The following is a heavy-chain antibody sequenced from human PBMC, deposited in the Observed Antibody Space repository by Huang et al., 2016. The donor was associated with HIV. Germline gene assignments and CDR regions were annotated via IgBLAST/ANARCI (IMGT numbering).Heavy chain of an antibody. V-gene: IGHV1-69*06. CDR3: AREARGLGYCSGGNCDWYFDL. CDR1: GGNFTSYA. CDR2: IIPVFGTT. Sequence: QVQLVQSGAEVKKPGSSVKVSCKTSGGNFTSYAINWVRQAPGRGLQWMGGIIPVFGTTYYAQKFRDRLTITADKSTGTAYMDLSRLRSEDTAVYFCAREARGLGYCSGGNCDWYFDLWGRGTLVTVSS. J-gene: IGHJ2*01. D-gene: IGHD2-15*01.